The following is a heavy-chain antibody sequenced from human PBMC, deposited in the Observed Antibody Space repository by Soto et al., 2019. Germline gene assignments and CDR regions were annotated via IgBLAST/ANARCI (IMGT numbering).Heavy chain of an antibody. CDR3: ARSGDNYNRLDY. CDR2: SSNSGTFS. D-gene: IGHD1-1*01. V-gene: IGHV3-11*06. Sequence: GWSLRLPCEGSGFTFSDYYISWIRQAPGKGLEWISYSSNSGTFSRYADSVKGRFSISRDNTKNLLYLQMNSLRAEDTAVYYCARSGDNYNRLDYWGQGTPVTVSS. CDR1: GFTFSDYY. J-gene: IGHJ4*02.